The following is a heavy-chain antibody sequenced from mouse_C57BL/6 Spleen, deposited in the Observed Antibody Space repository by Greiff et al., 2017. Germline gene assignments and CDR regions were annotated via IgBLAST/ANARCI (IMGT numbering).Heavy chain of an antibody. V-gene: IGHV1-80*01. D-gene: IGHD2-3*01. CDR3: ASLYDDEMDY. CDR1: GYAFSSYW. J-gene: IGHJ4*01. CDR2: IYPGDGDT. Sequence: VQLQQSGAELVKPGASVKISCKASGYAFSSYWLNWVKQRPGTGLEWIGQIYPGDGDTNYNGKFKGKATLTADKSSSTAYMQLSSLTSEDSAVYFCASLYDDEMDYWGQGTSVTVSS.